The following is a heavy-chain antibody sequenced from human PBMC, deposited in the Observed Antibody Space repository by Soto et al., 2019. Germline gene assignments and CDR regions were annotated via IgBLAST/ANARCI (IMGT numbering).Heavy chain of an antibody. J-gene: IGHJ6*02. V-gene: IGHV4-59*01. Sequence: SETLSLTCTVSGGSISSYYCSWIRQPPGKGLEWIGYIYYSGSTNYNPSLKSRVTISVDTSKNQFSLKLSSVTAADTAVYYCERTTIFGHYYYYYGMDVWGQGTKVKVSS. CDR1: GGSISSYY. D-gene: IGHD3-3*01. CDR3: ERTTIFGHYYYYYGMDV. CDR2: IYYSGST.